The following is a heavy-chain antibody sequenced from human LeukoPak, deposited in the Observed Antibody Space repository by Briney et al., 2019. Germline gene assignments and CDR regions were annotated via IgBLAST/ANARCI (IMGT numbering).Heavy chain of an antibody. Sequence: SGGSLRLSCAASGFTFSSYAMNWVRQAPGKGLEWVSHISSSGGSTYYAGSVKGRFTISRDNSKNTLYLQMNSLRAEDTAVYYCAKALTGTKAFGIWGQGTMVTVSS. D-gene: IGHD1-20*01. J-gene: IGHJ3*02. CDR2: ISSSGGST. CDR3: AKALTGTKAFGI. CDR1: GFTFSSYA. V-gene: IGHV3-23*01.